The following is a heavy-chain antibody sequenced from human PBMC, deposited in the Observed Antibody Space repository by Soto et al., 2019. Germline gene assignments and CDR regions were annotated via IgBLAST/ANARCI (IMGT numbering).Heavy chain of an antibody. CDR3: ARGGVSTRTFDY. J-gene: IGHJ4*02. V-gene: IGHV5-51*01. CDR1: GYNFAGYW. Sequence: PGESLKISCKGSGYNFAGYWIAWVRQMPGKGLELMGIIYPSDSDTRYRPSFQGQVTISADKSISSAYLQWSSLRASDTAMYYCARGGVSTRTFDYWGQGTPLTVSS. D-gene: IGHD3-3*01. CDR2: IYPSDSDT.